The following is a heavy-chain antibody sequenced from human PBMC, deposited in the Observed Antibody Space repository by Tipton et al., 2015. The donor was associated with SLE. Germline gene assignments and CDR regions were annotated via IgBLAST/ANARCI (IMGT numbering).Heavy chain of an antibody. D-gene: IGHD1-1*01. J-gene: IGHJ2*01. V-gene: IGHV3-74*01. Sequence: LSTNWMHWVRQAPGKGLVWVSRISIDGISTTYADSVKGRFTISRDDATNTVYLQMSGLRVEDTAVYYCARATGGNWYFDLWGRGTLVSVSS. CDR1: LSTNW. CDR2: ISIDGIST. CDR3: ARATGGNWYFDL.